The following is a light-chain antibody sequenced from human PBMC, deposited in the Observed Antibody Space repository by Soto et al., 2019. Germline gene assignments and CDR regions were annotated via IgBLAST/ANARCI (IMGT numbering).Light chain of an antibody. J-gene: IGKJ2*01. CDR3: QQYDSSSPT. CDR1: QNISVW. V-gene: IGKV1-5*01. CDR2: DAS. Sequence: DIQMTQPPSTLSASVGDGVTITCRASQNISVWLAWYQQRPGKAPKFLIYDASSLETGVPSRFSGSGSGTEFTLTIRSLQPDDFATYYCQQYDSSSPTFGQGTKVDIK.